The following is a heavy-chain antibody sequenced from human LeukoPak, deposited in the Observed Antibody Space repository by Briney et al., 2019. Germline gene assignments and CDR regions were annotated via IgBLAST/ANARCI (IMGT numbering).Heavy chain of an antibody. CDR1: GGSISSYY. V-gene: IGHV4-4*07. D-gene: IGHD2-2*02. CDR2: IYTSGST. CDR3: ARDLRYCSSTSCYTVSDY. Sequence: SETLSLTCTVSGGSISSYYWSWIRQPAGKGLEWIGRIYTSGSTNYNPSLKSRVTMSVDTSKNQFSLKLSSVIAADTAVYYCARDLRYCSSTSCYTVSDYWGQGTLVTVSS. J-gene: IGHJ4*02.